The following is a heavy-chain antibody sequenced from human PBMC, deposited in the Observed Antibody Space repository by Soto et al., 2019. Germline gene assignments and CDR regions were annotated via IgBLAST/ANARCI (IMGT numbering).Heavy chain of an antibody. Sequence: TGGSLRLSCAASGFTFSSYAMSWLSQAPGRGLEWVSAISRSGGSTYYADSVNGRFTISRDNSRNTLYLPMNSLRAEDRAVYYCVTADNFNPLYDILTGDAFGIWGQGTMVTVSS. V-gene: IGHV3-23*01. CDR1: GFTFSSYA. J-gene: IGHJ3*02. CDR2: ISRSGGST. D-gene: IGHD3-9*01. CDR3: VTADNFNPLYDILTGDAFGI.